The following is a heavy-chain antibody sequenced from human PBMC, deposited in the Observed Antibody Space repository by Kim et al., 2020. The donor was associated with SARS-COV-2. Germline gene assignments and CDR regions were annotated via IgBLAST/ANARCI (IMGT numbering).Heavy chain of an antibody. V-gene: IGHV1-46*01. J-gene: IGHJ4*02. D-gene: IGHD3-10*01. Sequence: AQKFQGRVTMTRDTSTSTVYMELSSLRSEDTAVYYCARGSGHYGSGRNDYWGQGTLVTVSS. CDR3: ARGSGHYGSGRNDY.